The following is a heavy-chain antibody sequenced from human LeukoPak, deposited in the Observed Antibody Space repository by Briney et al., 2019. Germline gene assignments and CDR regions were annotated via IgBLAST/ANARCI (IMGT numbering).Heavy chain of an antibody. D-gene: IGHD6-13*01. J-gene: IGHJ4*02. CDR3: ATGQQLGY. CDR2: IKQDGSDK. CDR1: GLTFSSYW. V-gene: IGHV3-7*01. Sequence: GGSLRLSCVASGLTFSSYWMSWVRQAPGRGLEWVANIKQDGSDKYYVDSVEGRFTISRDNAKKSLYLQMNSLRAEDTAVYYCATGQQLGYWGQGTLVTVSS.